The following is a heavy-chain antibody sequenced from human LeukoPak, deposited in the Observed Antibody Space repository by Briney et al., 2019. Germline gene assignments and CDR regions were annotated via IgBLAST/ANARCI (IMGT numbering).Heavy chain of an antibody. CDR1: GFTFSSYA. Sequence: GGSLRLSCAASGFTFSSYAMSWVRQAPGKGLEWVSAISGSGGSTYYADSVKGRFTISRDNSKNTLYLQMNSLRAEDTAVYYCASTPETSWGYYYDSSGYSAFDIWGQGTMVTVSS. D-gene: IGHD3-22*01. CDR2: ISGSGGST. CDR3: ASTPETSWGYYYDSSGYSAFDI. J-gene: IGHJ3*02. V-gene: IGHV3-23*01.